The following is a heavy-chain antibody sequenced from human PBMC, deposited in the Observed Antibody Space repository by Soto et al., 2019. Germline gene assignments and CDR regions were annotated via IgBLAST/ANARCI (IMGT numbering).Heavy chain of an antibody. J-gene: IGHJ4*02. CDR2: IYYSGST. CDR1: GGSISSDY. CDR3: ARHTVVVVAATHPIFDY. V-gene: IGHV4-59*08. Sequence: TLSLTCTVSGGSISSDYWSWIRQPPGKGLEWIGYIYYSGSTNYNPSLKSRVTISVDTSKNQFSLKLSSVTAADTAVYYCARHTVVVVAATHPIFDYWGQGTLVTVSS. D-gene: IGHD2-15*01.